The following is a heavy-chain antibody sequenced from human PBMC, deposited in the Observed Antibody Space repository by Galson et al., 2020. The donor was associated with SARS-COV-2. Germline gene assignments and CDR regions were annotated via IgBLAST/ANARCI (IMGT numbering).Heavy chain of an antibody. J-gene: IGHJ4*02. CDR2: IWYDGSNK. Sequence: GGSLRLSCAASGFTFSSYGMHWVRQAPGKGLEWVAVIWYDGSNKYYADSVKGRFTISRDNSKNTLYLQMNSLRAEDTAVYYCARDPTYYYDSSGYYRGGPFDYWGQGTLVTVSS. V-gene: IGHV3-33*01. CDR3: ARDPTYYYDSSGYYRGGPFDY. CDR1: GFTFSSYG. D-gene: IGHD3-22*01.